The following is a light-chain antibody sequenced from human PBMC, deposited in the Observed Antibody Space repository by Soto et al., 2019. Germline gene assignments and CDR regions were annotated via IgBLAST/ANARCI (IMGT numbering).Light chain of an antibody. J-gene: IGLJ1*01. CDR2: QDT. Sequence: SYELTQPPSVSVSPGQTASITCSGERLGDKYTCWYQQRPGQSPMLVIYQDTKRPSGIPERFSGSNSGNTATLTITGTQAVEEADYYCQVWDSSTLYVFGTGTKLTVL. CDR1: RLGDKY. V-gene: IGLV3-1*01. CDR3: QVWDSSTLYV.